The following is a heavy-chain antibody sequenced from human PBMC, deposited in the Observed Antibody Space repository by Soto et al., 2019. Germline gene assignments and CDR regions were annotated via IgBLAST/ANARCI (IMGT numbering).Heavy chain of an antibody. Sequence: GGSLRLSCASSGFTFSSYAMSWVRQAPGKGLEWVSVISANGDRTYYADSVKGRFTIFRDNSKNTLYLQMNSLRAEDTAVYYCARGPDSSTGYYGPFEYWGQGTLVTVSS. J-gene: IGHJ4*02. V-gene: IGHV3-23*01. D-gene: IGHD3-9*01. CDR1: GFTFSSYA. CDR3: ARGPDSSTGYYGPFEY. CDR2: ISANGDRT.